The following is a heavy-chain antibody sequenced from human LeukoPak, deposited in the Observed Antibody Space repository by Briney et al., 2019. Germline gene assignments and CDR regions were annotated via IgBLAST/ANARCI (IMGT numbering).Heavy chain of an antibody. V-gene: IGHV4-61*09. CDR1: GGSISSGSYD. CDR3: TKGRGI. J-gene: IGHJ4*02. CDR2: IYTSGSS. D-gene: IGHD3-10*01. Sequence: SETLSLTCTVSGGSISSGSYDWYWIRQPAGKGLEWIGHIYTSGSSNYSPPLKSRVTISVDTSKNQFSLKLTSVTAADTAVYYCTKGRGIWGQGTLVTVSS.